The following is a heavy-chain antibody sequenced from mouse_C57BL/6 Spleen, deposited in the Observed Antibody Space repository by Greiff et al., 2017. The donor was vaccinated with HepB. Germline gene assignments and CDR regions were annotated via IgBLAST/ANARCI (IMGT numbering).Heavy chain of an antibody. V-gene: IGHV14-4*01. CDR3: TTQGSNYHYYFDY. Sequence: EVKLMESGAELVRPGASVKLSCTASGFNIKDDYMHWVKQRPEQGLEWIGWIDPENGDTEYASKFQGKATITADTSSNTAYLQLSSLTSEDTAVYYCTTQGSNYHYYFDYWGQGTTLTVSS. CDR1: GFNIKDDY. D-gene: IGHD2-5*01. CDR2: IDPENGDT. J-gene: IGHJ2*01.